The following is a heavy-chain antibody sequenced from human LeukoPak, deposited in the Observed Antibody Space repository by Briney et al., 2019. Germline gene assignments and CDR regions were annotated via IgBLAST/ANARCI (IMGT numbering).Heavy chain of an antibody. D-gene: IGHD4-17*01. CDR2: IIPIFGTA. Sequence: SVKVSCKASGGTFSSYAISWVRQAPGQGLEWMGRIIPIFGTANYAQKFQGRVTITTDESTSTAYMELSSLRSEDTAVYYCARELILRAHYGDYRRGYWFDPWGQGTLVTVSS. V-gene: IGHV1-69*05. CDR3: ARELILRAHYGDYRRGYWFDP. J-gene: IGHJ5*02. CDR1: GGTFSSYA.